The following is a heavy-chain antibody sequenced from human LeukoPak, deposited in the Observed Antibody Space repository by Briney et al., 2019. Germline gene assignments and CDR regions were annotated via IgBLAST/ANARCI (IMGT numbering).Heavy chain of an antibody. D-gene: IGHD2-2*01. CDR3: ARSTSFDY. CDR1: GYIFTSYW. CDR2: IYPGDSDT. J-gene: IGHJ4*02. Sequence: GESLQISCQGSGYIFTSYWIGRGRQLPGKGLEWMGIIYPGDSDTRYSPSFQGQVTISADKSISTAYLQWSSLKASDTAMYYCARSTSFDYWGQGTLVTVSS. V-gene: IGHV5-51*01.